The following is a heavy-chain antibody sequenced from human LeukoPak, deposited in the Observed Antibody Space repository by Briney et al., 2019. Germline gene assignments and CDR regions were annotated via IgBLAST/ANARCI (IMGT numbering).Heavy chain of an antibody. CDR1: GGSISSGGYY. Sequence: SQTLSLTCTVSGGSISSGGYYWSWIRQPPGKGLEWIGYIYHSGSTYYNPSLKSRVTISVDRSKNQFSLKLSSVTAADTAVYYCARPYSSSSGDAFDIWGQGTMVTVSS. V-gene: IGHV4-30-2*01. CDR2: IYHSGST. J-gene: IGHJ3*02. D-gene: IGHD6-6*01. CDR3: ARPYSSSSGDAFDI.